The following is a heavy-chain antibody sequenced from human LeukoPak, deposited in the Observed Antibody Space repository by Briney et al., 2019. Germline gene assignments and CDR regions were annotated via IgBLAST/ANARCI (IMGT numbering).Heavy chain of an antibody. Sequence: SETLSLTCTVTGYSISSGYYWGWIRQPPGKGLEWIGDIYYSGTTYYKPSLKSRVIMSVDTSKNQFSLRLSSVTATDTAVYYCARDKSGPGEFDYWGQGTLVTVSS. D-gene: IGHD3-3*01. CDR2: IYYSGTT. J-gene: IGHJ4*02. CDR3: ARDKSGPGEFDY. V-gene: IGHV4-38-2*02. CDR1: GYSISSGYY.